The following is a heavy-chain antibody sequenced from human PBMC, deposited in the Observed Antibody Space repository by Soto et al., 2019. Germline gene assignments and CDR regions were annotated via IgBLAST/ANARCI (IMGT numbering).Heavy chain of an antibody. J-gene: IGHJ6*02. D-gene: IGHD3-9*01. CDR2: ISHDGSNK. V-gene: IGHV3-30*18. Sequence: GGSLRLSCAASGFPFSSYGMHWVRPAPGKGLEWVAVISHDGSNKYYADSVKGRFTISRDNSKNTLYLQMNSLRAEDTAVYYCAKCVRVLRYFDWLLCGMDVWGQGTTVTVSS. CDR3: AKCVRVLRYFDWLLCGMDV. CDR1: GFPFSSYG.